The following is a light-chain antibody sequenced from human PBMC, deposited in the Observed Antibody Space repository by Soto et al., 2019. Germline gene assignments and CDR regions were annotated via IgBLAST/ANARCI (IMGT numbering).Light chain of an antibody. CDR2: GAS. CDR1: QTVTSNY. V-gene: IGKV3-20*01. Sequence: EIVLTQSPGTLSSSPGERATLSCRASQTVTSNYLAWYQQKPGQAPRLLISGASSRAADIPDRFSGSGSGTDFTLTINRLEPEDFAVYYCQQYDSSPRTFGQGTKVDIK. J-gene: IGKJ1*01. CDR3: QQYDSSPRT.